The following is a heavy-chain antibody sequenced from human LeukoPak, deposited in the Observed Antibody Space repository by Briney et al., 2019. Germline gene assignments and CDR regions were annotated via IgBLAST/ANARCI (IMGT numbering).Heavy chain of an antibody. CDR1: GGSISSRSYY. Sequence: SETLPLTCTVTGGSISSRSYYWSWIRQPAGKGLEWIGRIYTSGSTNYNPSLKSRATISVDTSKKQFSLKLSSVTAADTAVYYCARDRIDYDFWSGYAYNWFDPWGQGTLVTVSS. CDR2: IYTSGST. V-gene: IGHV4-61*02. D-gene: IGHD3-3*01. CDR3: ARDRIDYDFWSGYAYNWFDP. J-gene: IGHJ5*02.